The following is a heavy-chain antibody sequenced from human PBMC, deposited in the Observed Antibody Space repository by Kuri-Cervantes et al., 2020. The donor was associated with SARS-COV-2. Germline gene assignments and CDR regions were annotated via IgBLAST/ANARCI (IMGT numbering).Heavy chain of an antibody. CDR1: GGSISSHY. CDR3: ARGQGATRGIFYYYMDV. V-gene: IGHV4-59*08. D-gene: IGHD3-9*01. Sequence: GSLRLSCAVSGGSISSHYWSWIRQPPGKGLEWIGYIYYSGSTNYNPSLKSRVTISLDTSRNQFSLKLSSVTAADTAVYYCARGQGATRGIFYYYMDVWGKGTTVTVSS. CDR2: IYYSGST. J-gene: IGHJ6*03.